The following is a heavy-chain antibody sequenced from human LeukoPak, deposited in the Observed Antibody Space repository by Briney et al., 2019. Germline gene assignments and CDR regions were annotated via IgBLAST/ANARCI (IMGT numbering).Heavy chain of an antibody. J-gene: IGHJ4*02. CDR1: GFAFSQYP. CDR2: ISFDGRKK. V-gene: IGHV3-30*03. CDR3: KGEQVADWDH. Sequence: GGSLRLSCAASGFAFSQYPMQWVRQAPGKGLEWLAGISFDGRKKYYAESVRGRFTISRDNSQKTVYLEMNSLRLEDTAVYYCKGEQVADWDHWGQGTLVTVSS. D-gene: IGHD3/OR15-3a*01.